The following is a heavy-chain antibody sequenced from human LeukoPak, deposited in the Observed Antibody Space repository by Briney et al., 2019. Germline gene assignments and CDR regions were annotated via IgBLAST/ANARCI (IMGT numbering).Heavy chain of an antibody. J-gene: IGHJ4*02. CDR1: GGSIRSSSDY. CDR3: ATTTIRLGF. CDR2: IYNGGST. V-gene: IGHV4-39*07. D-gene: IGHD1-26*01. Sequence: PSETLSLTCTVSGGSIRSSSDYWGWIRQPPGKGLEWIGSIYNGGSTYYNPSLKSRVTISVDTSNNQFSLRLSSVTAADTAVYYCATTTIRLGFWGQGTLVTVSS.